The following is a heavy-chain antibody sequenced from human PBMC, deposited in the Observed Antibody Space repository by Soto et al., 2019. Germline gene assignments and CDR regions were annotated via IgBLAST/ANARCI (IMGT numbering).Heavy chain of an antibody. Sequence: QVQLVESGGGLVKPGGSLRLSCAASGFTFSDYYMSWIRQAPGKGLEWVSYISSSGRTIYYADSVKGSFTISRDNAKSSLYLQMTGLRAEATAVYYCARSSKRMVQGDFDLWGRGTLVTVSS. CDR3: ARSSKRMVQGDFDL. V-gene: IGHV3-11*01. D-gene: IGHD3-10*01. CDR1: GFTFSDYY. CDR2: ISSSGRTI. J-gene: IGHJ2*01.